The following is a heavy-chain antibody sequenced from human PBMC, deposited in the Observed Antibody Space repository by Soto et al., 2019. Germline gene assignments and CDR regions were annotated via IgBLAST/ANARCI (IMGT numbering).Heavy chain of an antibody. D-gene: IGHD3-9*01. CDR2: INPNSGGT. V-gene: IGHV1-2*02. CDR3: ARAHNYDILTGNYYGMDV. Sequence: ASVKVSCKASGYTFTGYYMHWVRQAPGQGLEWMGWINPNSGGTNYAQKFQGRVTMTRDTSISTAYMELSRLRSDDTAVYYCARAHNYDILTGNYYGMDVWGQGTTVTVSS. J-gene: IGHJ6*02. CDR1: GYTFTGYY.